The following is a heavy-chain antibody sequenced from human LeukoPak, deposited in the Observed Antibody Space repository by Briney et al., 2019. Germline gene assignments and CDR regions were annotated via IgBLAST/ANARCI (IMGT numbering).Heavy chain of an antibody. Sequence: ASVKVSCKASGYTFTSYAMHWVRQAPGQRLEWMGWINAGNGNTKYSQKFQGRVTITRDTSASTAYMELRSLRSDDTAVYYCARVYPHYGGSDRDAFDIWGQGTMVTVSS. J-gene: IGHJ3*02. CDR3: ARVYPHYGGSDRDAFDI. D-gene: IGHD4-23*01. CDR2: INAGNGNT. V-gene: IGHV1-3*01. CDR1: GYTFTSYA.